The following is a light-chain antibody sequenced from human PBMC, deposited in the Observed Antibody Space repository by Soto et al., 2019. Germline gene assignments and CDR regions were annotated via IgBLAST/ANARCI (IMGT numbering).Light chain of an antibody. CDR2: GAS. CDR1: QSVSSN. Sequence: EIVMTQSPATLSVSPGERATLSCRASQSVSSNLAWYQQRPGQAPRLLIYGASTRATGIPARFSGSGSGTEFTLTISSLQYEDFAVYYCQQYNNWPPTWTFGQGTKVAIK. V-gene: IGKV3-15*01. J-gene: IGKJ1*01. CDR3: QQYNNWPPTWT.